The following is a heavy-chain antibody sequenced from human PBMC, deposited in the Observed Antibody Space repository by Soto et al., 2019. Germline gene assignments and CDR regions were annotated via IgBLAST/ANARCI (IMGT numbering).Heavy chain of an antibody. V-gene: IGHV1-8*01. J-gene: IGHJ6*02. CDR2: MNPNSGNT. CDR1: GYTFTSYD. CDR3: ARRRRIQLWLFPPNYYYYYGMAV. D-gene: IGHD5-18*01. Sequence: QVQLVQSGAEVKKPGASVKVSCKASGYTFTSYDINWVRQATGQGLEWMGWMNPNSGNTGYAQKFQGRVTMTRNTPISTPNMELSSLRSEDTPVYYCARRRRIQLWLFPPNYYYYYGMAVWGQGTTVTVSS.